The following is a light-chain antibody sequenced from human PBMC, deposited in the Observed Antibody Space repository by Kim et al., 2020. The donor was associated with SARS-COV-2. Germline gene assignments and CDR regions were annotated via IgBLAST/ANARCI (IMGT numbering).Light chain of an antibody. CDR1: SSNIGNNA. CDR3: ETWDDSVNGCV. V-gene: IGLV1-36*01. J-gene: IGLJ3*02. CDR2: YND. Sequence: QSVLTRPPSVSEAPRQRVTISCSGNSSNIGNNAVNWYQQFPGKAPKLLIYYNDLLSSGVSDRFSGSKSGTSASLAISGLQSEDEADYYCETWDDSVNGCVFGGGTQLTVL.